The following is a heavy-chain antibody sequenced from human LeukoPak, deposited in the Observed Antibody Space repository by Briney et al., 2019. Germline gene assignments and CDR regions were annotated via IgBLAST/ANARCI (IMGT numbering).Heavy chain of an antibody. CDR2: IYHSGNT. J-gene: IGHJ4*02. V-gene: IGHV4-38-2*01. D-gene: IGHD4-23*01. CDR3: ARVGDWYDYGGNRYFDY. CDR1: TYSVSSGYH. Sequence: SETLSLTCAVSTYSVSSGYHWGWIRQPPGKGLEWFGSIYHSGNTHYTPSLKSRVTISVDTSKNQFSLKVSSVTAADTAVYYCARVGDWYDYGGNRYFDYWGQGTLVTVSS.